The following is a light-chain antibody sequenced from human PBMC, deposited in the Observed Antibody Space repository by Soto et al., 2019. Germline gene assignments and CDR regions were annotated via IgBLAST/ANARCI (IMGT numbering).Light chain of an antibody. CDR1: RDISSN. Sequence: EIVMTQSPATLSVSPGERATLSCRASRDISSNLAWYQQRPGQAPRLLMYGASSRATGIPDRFSGSGSGTDFILTISRLEPEDFAVYYCQQYGSSPITFGQGTRLEIK. V-gene: IGKV3-20*01. J-gene: IGKJ5*01. CDR3: QQYGSSPIT. CDR2: GAS.